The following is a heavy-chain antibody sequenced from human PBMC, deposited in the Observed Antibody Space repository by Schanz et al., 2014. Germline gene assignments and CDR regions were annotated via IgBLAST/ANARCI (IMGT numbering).Heavy chain of an antibody. D-gene: IGHD5-12*01. V-gene: IGHV3-11*01. CDR3: ARDGGRDGYNLAFDV. CDR2: ISRDGTTS. J-gene: IGHJ3*01. CDR1: GEKSKGGG. Sequence: VQLEEAGGGRKKNGGKGRRAGGGAGEKSKGGGRGGGGRGRVKGCEWLSYISRDGTTSYYADSVKGRFTISRDSSKNTLFLQMNSLRAEDTAVYFCARDGGRDGYNLAFDVWGQGTLVTVSS.